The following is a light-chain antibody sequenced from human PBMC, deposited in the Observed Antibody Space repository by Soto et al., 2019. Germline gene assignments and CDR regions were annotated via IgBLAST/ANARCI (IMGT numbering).Light chain of an antibody. J-gene: IGLJ2*01. CDR1: SSNIGSNY. V-gene: IGLV1-47*01. CDR2: RNN. CDR3: AAWDDSLSGVV. Sequence: QSVLTQPPSASGTPGQRVTISCSGSSSNIGSNYVFWYQHLPGPAPKLLIYRNNQRPSGVPDRFSGSKSGTSVSLAISGLRSEDETDYYCAAWDDSLSGVVFGGGTKLTVL.